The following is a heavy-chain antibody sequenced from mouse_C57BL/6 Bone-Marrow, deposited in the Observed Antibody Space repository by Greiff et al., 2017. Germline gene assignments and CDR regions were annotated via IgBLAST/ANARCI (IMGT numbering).Heavy chain of an antibody. J-gene: IGHJ3*01. CDR2: INPGSGGT. Sequence: QVQLQQSGAELVRPGTSVRVSCKASGYAFTNYLIGWVKQRPGQGLEWIGVINPGSGGTNYNEKFKGKATLTADKSSSTAYMQLSSLTSEDSAVYFCARSGYYYGSSLFAYWGQGTLVTVSA. V-gene: IGHV1-54*01. CDR3: ARSGYYYGSSLFAY. D-gene: IGHD1-1*01. CDR1: GYAFTNYL.